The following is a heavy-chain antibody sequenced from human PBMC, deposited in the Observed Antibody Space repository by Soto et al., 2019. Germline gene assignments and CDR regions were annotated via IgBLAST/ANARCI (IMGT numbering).Heavy chain of an antibody. CDR3: AKSPYSGSYFRDDAFDI. V-gene: IGHV3-30*18. Sequence: GGSLRLSYAASGFTFSSHGMHWVRQAPGKGLEWVAVISYGGSNEYYADSVKGRFTISRDNSKNTLYLQMNSLRTEDTAVYYCAKSPYSGSYFRDDAFDIWGQGTMVTVSS. D-gene: IGHD1-26*01. CDR2: ISYGGSNE. J-gene: IGHJ3*02. CDR1: GFTFSSHG.